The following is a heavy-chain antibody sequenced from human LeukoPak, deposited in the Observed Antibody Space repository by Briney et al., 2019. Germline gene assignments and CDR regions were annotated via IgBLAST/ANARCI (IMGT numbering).Heavy chain of an antibody. Sequence: PGGSLRLSCAASGFTFSSYSMNWVRQAPGKGLEWISYISSSSTNIHYADSVKGRFTISRDNAKNSLYLQMNSLRDEDTAVYYCANTNYDSSGYLGAFDIWGQGTMVTVSS. V-gene: IGHV3-48*02. CDR3: ANTNYDSSGYLGAFDI. D-gene: IGHD3-22*01. J-gene: IGHJ3*02. CDR2: ISSSSTNI. CDR1: GFTFSSYS.